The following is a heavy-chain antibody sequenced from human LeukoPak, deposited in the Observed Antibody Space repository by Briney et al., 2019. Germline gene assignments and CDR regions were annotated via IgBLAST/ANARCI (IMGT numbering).Heavy chain of an antibody. CDR1: GFTFDDYA. D-gene: IGHD2-15*01. CDR2: ISWNSGSI. J-gene: IGHJ4*02. Sequence: GGSLRLSCAASGFTFDDYAMHWVRHAPGKGLEWVSGISWNSGSIGYADSVKGRFTISGDNAKNSLYLQMNSLRAEDTALYYCAKDGYCSGGSCYHDYWGQGTLVTVSS. V-gene: IGHV3-9*01. CDR3: AKDGYCSGGSCYHDY.